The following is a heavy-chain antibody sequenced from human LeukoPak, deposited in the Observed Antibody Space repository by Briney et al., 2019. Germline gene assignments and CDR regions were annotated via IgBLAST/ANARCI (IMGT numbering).Heavy chain of an antibody. V-gene: IGHV4-34*01. D-gene: IGHD2/OR15-2a*01. J-gene: IGHJ6*03. CDR1: GGSFSGYY. CDR2: INHSGST. Sequence: SETLSLTCAVYGGSFSGYYWSWIRQPPGKGLEWIGEINHSGSTNYNPSLKSRVTISVDTSKNQFSLRLSSVTAADTAVYYCARGQSPHRRLGGYYYYYMDVWGKGTTVSVSS. CDR3: ARGQSPHRRLGGYYYYYMDV.